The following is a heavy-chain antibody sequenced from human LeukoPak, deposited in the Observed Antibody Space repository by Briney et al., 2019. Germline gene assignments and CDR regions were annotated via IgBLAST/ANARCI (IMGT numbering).Heavy chain of an antibody. CDR3: AKERQDDLNWFDP. V-gene: IGHV3-30*02. J-gene: IGHJ5*02. CDR2: IRYDGSNK. Sequence: GALRLSCAASGFTFSSYGMHWVRQAPGKGLGWVAFIRYDGSNKYYADSVKGRFTISRDNSKNTLYLQMNSLRAEDTAVYYCAKERQDDLNWFDPWGQGTLVTVSS. CDR1: GFTFSSYG. D-gene: IGHD1-1*01.